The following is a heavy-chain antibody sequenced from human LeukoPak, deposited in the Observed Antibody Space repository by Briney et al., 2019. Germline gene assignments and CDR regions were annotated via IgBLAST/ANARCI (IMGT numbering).Heavy chain of an antibody. CDR1: GLTFSSYA. V-gene: IGHV3-23*01. CDR2: ISGSGGST. CDR3: TTDSRSGYGTLVY. D-gene: IGHD3-3*01. Sequence: GGSLRLSCATSGLTFSSYAMSWVRQAPGKGLEWVSAISGSGGSTFYADSVKGRFTISRDNSKNTLYLQMNSLKTEDTAVYYCTTDSRSGYGTLVYWDQGSLVIVSS. J-gene: IGHJ4*02.